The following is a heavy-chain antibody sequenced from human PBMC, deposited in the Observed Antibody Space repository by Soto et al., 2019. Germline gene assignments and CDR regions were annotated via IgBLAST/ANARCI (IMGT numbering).Heavy chain of an antibody. CDR2: IIPIFGTA. V-gene: IGHV1-69*13. D-gene: IGHD2-2*02. CDR1: GGTFSSYA. Sequence: WASVKVSCKASGGTFSSYAISWVRQAPGQGLEWMGGIIPIFGTANYAQKFQGRVTITADESTSTAYMELSSLRSEDTAVYYCAREDIVVVPAAILRYYGMDVWGQGTTVTVSS. CDR3: AREDIVVVPAAILRYYGMDV. J-gene: IGHJ6*02.